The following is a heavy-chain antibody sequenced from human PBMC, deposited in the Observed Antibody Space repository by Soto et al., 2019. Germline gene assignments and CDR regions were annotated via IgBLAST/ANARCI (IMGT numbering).Heavy chain of an antibody. J-gene: IGHJ4*02. D-gene: IGHD3-16*01. CDR3: ARGEFLSYDDY. Sequence: QVQLVQSGAEVKKPGASVKVSCKASGYTFTSYAMHWVRQAPGQRLEWMGWINAGNGNTKYSQKFQGRVTITRDTSASAAYMELSSLRSEDTAVYYCARGEFLSYDDYWGQGTLVTVSS. V-gene: IGHV1-3*01. CDR1: GYTFTSYA. CDR2: INAGNGNT.